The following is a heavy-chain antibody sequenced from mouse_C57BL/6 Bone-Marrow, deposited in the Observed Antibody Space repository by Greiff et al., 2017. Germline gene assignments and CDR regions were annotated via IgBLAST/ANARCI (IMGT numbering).Heavy chain of an antibody. CDR3: ASYDGYYGWCAY. CDR1: GFSLTSYG. Sequence: QVQLKESGPGLVQPSQSLSITCTVSGFSLTSYGVHWVRQSPGKGLEWLGVIWSGGSTDYNAAFISRLSISKDNSKSQVFFKMNSLQADDTAIYYCASYDGYYGWCAYWGQGTLVTVSA. CDR2: IWSGGST. D-gene: IGHD2-3*01. V-gene: IGHV2-2*01. J-gene: IGHJ3*01.